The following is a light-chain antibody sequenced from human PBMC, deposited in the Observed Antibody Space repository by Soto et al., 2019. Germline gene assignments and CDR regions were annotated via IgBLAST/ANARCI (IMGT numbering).Light chain of an antibody. V-gene: IGKV1-39*01. J-gene: IGKJ2*01. CDR3: QQSYSTPRT. CDR1: QSISTY. CDR2: TAS. Sequence: DIQMTQSPSSLSASVGDRVTITCRASQSISTYLNWYQQKPGKTPKLLIYTASSFQSGVPSRFSGSESGTDFTLTISSLQPEDFATYYCQQSYSTPRTFGQGTKLEIK.